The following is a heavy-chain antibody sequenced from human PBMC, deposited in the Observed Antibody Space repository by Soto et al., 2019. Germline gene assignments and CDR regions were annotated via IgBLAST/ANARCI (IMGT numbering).Heavy chain of an antibody. CDR1: GFTVSSNY. V-gene: IGHV3-53*01. Sequence: GGSLRLSCAASGFTVSSNYMSWVRQAPGKGLEWVSVIYSGGSTYYADSVKGRFTISRDNSKNTLYLQMNSLRAEDTAVYYCAKDREDSSSWYDAFDIWGQGTMVTVSS. D-gene: IGHD6-13*01. CDR2: IYSGGST. CDR3: AKDREDSSSWYDAFDI. J-gene: IGHJ3*02.